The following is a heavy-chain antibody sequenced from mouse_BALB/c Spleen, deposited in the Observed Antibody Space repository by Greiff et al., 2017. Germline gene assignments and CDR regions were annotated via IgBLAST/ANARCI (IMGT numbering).Heavy chain of an antibody. J-gene: IGHJ4*01. Sequence: VQLVESGPGLVAPSQSLSITCTVSGFSLTSYGVHWVRQPPGKGLEWLGVIWAGGSTNYNSALMSRLSISKDNSKSQVFLKMNSLQTDDTAMYYCARGSTVVHYAMDYWGQGTSVTVSS. CDR2: IWAGGST. D-gene: IGHD1-1*01. CDR3: ARGSTVVHYAMDY. V-gene: IGHV2-9*02. CDR1: GFSLTSYG.